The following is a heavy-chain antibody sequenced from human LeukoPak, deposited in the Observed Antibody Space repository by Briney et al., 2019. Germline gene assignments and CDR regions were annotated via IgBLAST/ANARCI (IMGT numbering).Heavy chain of an antibody. CDR1: GGSISSSTYF. D-gene: IGHD5-24*01. CDR2: IYYSGNT. J-gene: IGHJ5*02. V-gene: IGHV4-39*07. CDR3: ARESLTWLQSRTSWFDP. Sequence: SETLSLTCTVSGGSISSSTYFWGWLRQPPGKGLEWIGTIYYSGNTYYNPSLKSRVTISVDTSKNQFSLKLSSVTAADTAVYYCARESLTWLQSRTSWFDPWGQGTLVTVSS.